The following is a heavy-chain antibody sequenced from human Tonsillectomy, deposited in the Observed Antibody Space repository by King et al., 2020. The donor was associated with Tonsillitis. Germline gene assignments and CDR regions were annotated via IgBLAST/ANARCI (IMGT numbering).Heavy chain of an antibody. Sequence: VQLVESGGGLVQPGGSLRLSCAASGFTVSSNYMSWVRKAPGKGLEWVSVIYSGGSTYYADSGKGRFTISRDNSKNTLYLQMNSLRAEDTAVYYCAREWGNDYGGNWFDPWGQGTLVTVSS. CDR3: AREWGNDYGGNWFDP. CDR1: GFTVSSNY. V-gene: IGHV3-66*01. CDR2: IYSGGST. J-gene: IGHJ5*02. D-gene: IGHD4-23*01.